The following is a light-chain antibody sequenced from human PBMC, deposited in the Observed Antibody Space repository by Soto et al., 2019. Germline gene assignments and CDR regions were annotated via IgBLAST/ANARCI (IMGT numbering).Light chain of an antibody. V-gene: IGKV1-33*01. CDR3: QQYENLPT. CDR1: QGIRND. J-gene: IGKJ5*01. Sequence: IHMTLSPSSLSASVGNRVTITCRASQGIRNDLGWYQQKPGRAPKLLIYDASNLEAGVPSRFRGSGSGTDFTFTISRLQPEDIATYYCQQYENLPTFGQGTRLEIK. CDR2: DAS.